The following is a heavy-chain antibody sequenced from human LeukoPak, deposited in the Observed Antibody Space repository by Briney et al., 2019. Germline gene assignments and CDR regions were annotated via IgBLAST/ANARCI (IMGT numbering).Heavy chain of an antibody. CDR1: GGSISSYY. CDR2: IHYTGST. Sequence: SEALSLTCTVSGGSISSYYWSWIRQSPGKGLECIGYIHYTGSTNYNPSLKSRITKSVDTSKNQFSLKLSSVTAADTAVYYCASYSGYDFFVEYWGQGTLVTVSS. CDR3: ASYSGYDFFVEY. J-gene: IGHJ4*02. V-gene: IGHV4-59*08. D-gene: IGHD5-12*01.